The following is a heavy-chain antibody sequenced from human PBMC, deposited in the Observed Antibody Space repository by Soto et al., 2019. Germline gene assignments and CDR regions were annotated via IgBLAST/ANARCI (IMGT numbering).Heavy chain of an antibody. D-gene: IGHD6-19*01. V-gene: IGHV3-7*01. Sequence: EVQLVESGGGLVQPGGSLRLSCAASGFTFTTYWMSWVRQAPGKGLEWVANIKQDGGEKYYVDSVKGRFTISRDNAKNSLYLQMNSLRAEDTALYYCARVYPGSGWPYHYYGMDVWGQGTTVTVSS. CDR2: IKQDGGEK. CDR1: GFTFTTYW. CDR3: ARVYPGSGWPYHYYGMDV. J-gene: IGHJ6*02.